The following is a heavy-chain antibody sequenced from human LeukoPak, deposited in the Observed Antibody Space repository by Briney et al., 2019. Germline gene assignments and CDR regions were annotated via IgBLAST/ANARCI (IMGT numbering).Heavy chain of an antibody. CDR1: GGSISSSSYY. V-gene: IGHV4-39*07. D-gene: IGHD6-13*01. CDR3: ARKDSSSWYGNDAFDI. Sequence: PSETLSLTCTVSGGSISSSSYYWGWIRQPPGKGLEWIGEINHSGSTNYNPSLKSRVTISVDTSKNQFSLKLSSVTAADTAVYYCARKDSSSWYGNDAFDIWGQGTMVTVSS. J-gene: IGHJ3*02. CDR2: INHSGST.